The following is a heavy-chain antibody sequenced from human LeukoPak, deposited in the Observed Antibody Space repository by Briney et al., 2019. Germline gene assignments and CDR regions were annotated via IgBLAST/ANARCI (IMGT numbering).Heavy chain of an antibody. CDR2: IYSGGST. CDR3: AAPRAYCSSTSCPYYYGMDV. CDR1: GFTVSSNY. V-gene: IGHV3-53*04. J-gene: IGHJ6*04. D-gene: IGHD2-2*01. Sequence: GGSLRLSCAASGFTVSSNYMSWVRQAPGKGLEWVSVIYSGGSTYYADSVKGRFTISRHNSKNTLYLQMNSLRAEDTAVYYCAAPRAYCSSTSCPYYYGMDVWGKGTTVTVSS.